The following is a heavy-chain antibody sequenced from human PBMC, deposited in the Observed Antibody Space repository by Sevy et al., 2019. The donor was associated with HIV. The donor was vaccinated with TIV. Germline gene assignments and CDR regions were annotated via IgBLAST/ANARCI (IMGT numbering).Heavy chain of an antibody. J-gene: IGHJ4*02. Sequence: SETLSLTCAVYGESFSGYFWNWIRHSPGKGLEWIGEINHSGTLKYNPSLKSRVTISVDASKNQVSLHVRSVTATDTAVYYCARGRQAYVVVVPSTVPFDYWGPGTLVTVSS. V-gene: IGHV4-34*01. CDR3: ARGRQAYVVVVPSTVPFDY. CDR1: GESFSGYF. CDR2: INHSGTL. D-gene: IGHD3-10*02.